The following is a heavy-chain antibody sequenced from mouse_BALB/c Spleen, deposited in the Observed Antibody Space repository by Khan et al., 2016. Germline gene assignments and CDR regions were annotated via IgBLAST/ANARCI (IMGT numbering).Heavy chain of an antibody. CDR3: ARLRDWYFDV. CDR1: GYSITSGYS. D-gene: IGHD1-1*01. CDR2: IHYSGST. Sequence: EVQLQESGPDLVKPSQSLSLTCTVTGYSITSGYSCHWIRQFPGHKLEWMGYIHYSGSTNYNPSLKSRISLTRDTSKNQFFLQLNSVTTEDTATYYCARLRDWYFDVWGAGTTVTVSS. V-gene: IGHV3-1*02. J-gene: IGHJ1*01.